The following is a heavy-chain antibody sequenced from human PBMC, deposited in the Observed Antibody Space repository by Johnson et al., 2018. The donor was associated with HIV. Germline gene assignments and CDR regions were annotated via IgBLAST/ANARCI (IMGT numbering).Heavy chain of an antibody. V-gene: IGHV3-9*01. Sequence: QLVESGGGVVRPGGSLRLSCAASGFTFDDYAMHWVRQAPGKGLEWVSGISWNSGSIGYADSVKGRFTISRDNAKNSLYLQMNSLRAEDTAVYYCARERNYGTHAAFDIWGQGTMVTVSS. CDR2: ISWNSGSI. CDR1: GFTFDDYA. D-gene: IGHD1-7*01. CDR3: ARERNYGTHAAFDI. J-gene: IGHJ3*02.